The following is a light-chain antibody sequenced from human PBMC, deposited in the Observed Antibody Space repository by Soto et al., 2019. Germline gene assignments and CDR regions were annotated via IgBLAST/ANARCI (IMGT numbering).Light chain of an antibody. CDR2: DVS. CDR3: CSYAGRSTYV. Sequence: QSALTQPRSVSGSPGQSVTISCTGTSSDVGVYNYVSWYQQYPGKAPKIMIYDVSKRPSGVPDRFSGSKSDNTASLTISGLQAEDEADYYCCSYAGRSTYVFGTGTKVTVL. V-gene: IGLV2-11*01. CDR1: SSDVGVYNY. J-gene: IGLJ1*01.